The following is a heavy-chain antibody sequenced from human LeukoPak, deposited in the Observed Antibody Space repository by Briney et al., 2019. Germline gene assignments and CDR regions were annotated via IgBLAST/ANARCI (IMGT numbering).Heavy chain of an antibody. V-gene: IGHV4-34*01. D-gene: IGHD6-13*01. CDR3: ARSASSSFGYYYYMDV. Sequence: TETLSLTCAGPGGVFSGYYWTWIRQPPGKGLEWIGELNHSGSISYNPSLKSRVTISIDTSKNQFSLRLNSVTAADTAVYYCARSASSSFGYYYYMDVWGKGTTVTVSS. CDR2: LNHSGSI. J-gene: IGHJ6*03. CDR1: GGVFSGYY.